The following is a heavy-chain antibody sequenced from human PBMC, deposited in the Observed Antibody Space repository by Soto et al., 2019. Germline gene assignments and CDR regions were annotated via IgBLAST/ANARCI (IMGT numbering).Heavy chain of an antibody. CDR2: IYYSGST. CDR1: GGSVSSGSYY. CDR3: ARDILRYFDWSYGMDV. Sequence: SETLSLTCTVSGGSVSSGSYYWSWIRQPPGKGLEWIGYIYYSGSTNYNPSLKSRVTISVDTSKNQFSLKLSSVTAADTAVYYCARDILRYFDWSYGMDVWGQGTTVTVSS. D-gene: IGHD3-9*01. V-gene: IGHV4-61*01. J-gene: IGHJ6*02.